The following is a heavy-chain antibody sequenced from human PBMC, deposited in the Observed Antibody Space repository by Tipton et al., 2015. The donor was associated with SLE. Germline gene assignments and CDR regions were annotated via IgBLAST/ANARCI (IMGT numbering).Heavy chain of an antibody. CDR1: GFIFDNYG. V-gene: IGHV3-48*03. CDR3: ARGGWRLDI. CDR2: ISSSGSET. D-gene: IGHD6-25*01. J-gene: IGHJ4*02. Sequence: SLRLSCAASGFIFDNYGMNWVRQAPGKGLEWISYISSSGSETQYADSVKGRFTISRDNARNSVYLQTSNLRVEDTAIYYCARGGWRLDIWGQGTLVTVSS.